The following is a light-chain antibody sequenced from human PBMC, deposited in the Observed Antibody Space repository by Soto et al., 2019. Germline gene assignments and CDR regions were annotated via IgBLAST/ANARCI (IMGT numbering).Light chain of an antibody. CDR1: QSVTSEY. CDR3: QLYGDSPT. V-gene: IGKV3-20*01. Sequence: IVLTQSPGTLSLSPGERATLSCRASQSVTSEYLAWFQQKPGQAPRLLLYDVSTRATGFPARFSGSGSGTDFTLTISRLEPEDFAVYYCQLYGDSPTFGGGTKVEIK. CDR2: DVS. J-gene: IGKJ4*01.